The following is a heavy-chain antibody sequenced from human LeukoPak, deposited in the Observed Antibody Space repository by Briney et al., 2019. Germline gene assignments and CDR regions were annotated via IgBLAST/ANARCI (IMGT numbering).Heavy chain of an antibody. J-gene: IGHJ6*02. CDR2: ISNDGKTT. Sequence: GGSLRLSCAASGFNFNSHGLQWVRQAPGQGLEWVALISNDGKTTDYADSVKGRFTISRDNSENTLFLQMSGLRVEDTAVYYCARDRHSYDTSGYYYHYYCYGMDVWGPGTTVTVSS. CDR1: GFNFNSHG. V-gene: IGHV3-30*04. D-gene: IGHD3-22*01. CDR3: ARDRHSYDTSGYYYHYYCYGMDV.